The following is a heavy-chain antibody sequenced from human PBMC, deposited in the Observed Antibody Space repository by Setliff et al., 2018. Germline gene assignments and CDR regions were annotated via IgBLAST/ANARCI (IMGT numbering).Heavy chain of an antibody. D-gene: IGHD3-9*01. Sequence: ASVKVSCKASGGTFSSYAISWVRQAPGQGLEWMGGIIPIFGTANYAQKFQGRVTITTDESTGTAYMELSSLRSEDTAVYYCARGRTDYDILTGYNLNYYYYMDVWGKGTTVTVSS. J-gene: IGHJ6*03. CDR2: IIPIFGTA. V-gene: IGHV1-69*05. CDR1: GGTFSSYA. CDR3: ARGRTDYDILTGYNLNYYYYMDV.